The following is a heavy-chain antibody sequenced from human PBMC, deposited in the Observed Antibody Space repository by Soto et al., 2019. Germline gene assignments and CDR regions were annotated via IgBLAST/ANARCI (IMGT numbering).Heavy chain of an antibody. V-gene: IGHV4-30-4*01. CDR1: SGSISSSDCY. Sequence: SETMSVTCSVSSGSISSSDCYWSMIRQPPGKGLEWIGYINYSGRTYYKPSLKSRLSMSIDTSKNQFSLRLTSVTVADTAVYFCANRYYDGSGYLHDYWGQGILVTVS. CDR3: ANRYYDGSGYLHDY. J-gene: IGHJ4*02. D-gene: IGHD3-22*01. CDR2: INYSGRT.